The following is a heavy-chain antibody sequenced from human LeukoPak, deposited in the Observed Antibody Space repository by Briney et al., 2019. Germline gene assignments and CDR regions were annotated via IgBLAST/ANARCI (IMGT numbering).Heavy chain of an antibody. CDR1: GCTFTGYY. CDR2: INPNSGGT. CDR3: ARQTTVTTEGYYYGMDV. Sequence: ASVKVSGKASGCTFTGYYMHWVRQAPGQGLEWMGRINPNSGGTNYAQKFQGRVTMTRDTSISTAYMELSRLRSDDTAVYYCARQTTVTTEGYYYGMDVWGQGTTVTVSS. V-gene: IGHV1-2*06. D-gene: IGHD4-17*01. J-gene: IGHJ6*02.